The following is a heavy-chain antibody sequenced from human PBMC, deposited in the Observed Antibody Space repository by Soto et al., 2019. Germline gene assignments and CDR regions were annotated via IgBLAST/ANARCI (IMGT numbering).Heavy chain of an antibody. J-gene: IGHJ4*02. V-gene: IGHV1-18*01. CDR2: ISAYNGNT. Sequence: QVQLVQSGAEVKKPGASVKVSCKASGYTFTSYGISWVRQAPGQGLEWVGGISAYNGNTNYEQKLQGRVTMTTEPSTSTAYMELRSLRSDDTAVYYCARVEGTYRAVDYWGQGTLVTVSS. CDR3: ARVEGTYRAVDY. CDR1: GYTFTSYG. D-gene: IGHD1-26*01.